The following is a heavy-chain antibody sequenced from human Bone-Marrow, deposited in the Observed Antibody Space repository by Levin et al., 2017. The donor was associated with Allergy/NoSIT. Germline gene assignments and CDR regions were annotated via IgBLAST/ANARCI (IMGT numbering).Heavy chain of an antibody. J-gene: IGHJ4*02. Sequence: GESLKISCKASGYTFTGYYMHWVRQAPGQGLEWMGWINPNSGGTNYAQKFQGRVTMTRDTSISTAYMELSRLRSDDTAVYYCARVGGGDSYYPDYWGQGTLVTVSS. CDR2: INPNSGGT. V-gene: IGHV1-2*02. CDR3: ARVGGGDSYYPDY. D-gene: IGHD2-21*02. CDR1: GYTFTGYY.